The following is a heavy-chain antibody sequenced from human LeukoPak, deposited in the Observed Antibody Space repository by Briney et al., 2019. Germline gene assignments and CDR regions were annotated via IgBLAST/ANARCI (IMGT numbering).Heavy chain of an antibody. Sequence: PGGSLRLSCAASGFTFSSYWMSWVRQAPGKGLEWVANIKQDGSEKYYVDSMKGRFTISRDNAKNSLYLQMNSLRADDTAVYSCARGYTGMDVWGKGTTVTVSS. J-gene: IGHJ6*04. CDR3: ARGYTGMDV. CDR2: IKQDGSEK. V-gene: IGHV3-7*01. CDR1: GFTFSSYW. D-gene: IGHD1-14*01.